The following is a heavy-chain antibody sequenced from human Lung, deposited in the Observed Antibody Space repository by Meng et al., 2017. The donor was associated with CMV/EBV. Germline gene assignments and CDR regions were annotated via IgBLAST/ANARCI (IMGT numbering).Heavy chain of an antibody. D-gene: IGHD3-22*01. CDR3: ARGYDSSGYLDY. V-gene: IGHV3-43*01. CDR1: GFTFDDYT. J-gene: IGHJ4*02. CDR2: ISWDGGST. Sequence: EVHLVESGGVVVQPGGSLRLSCVASGFTFDDYTMHWVRQPPGKGLEWVSLISWDGGSTYYADSVEGRFTISRDNMKNSLYLQMNTLTSEDTALYYCARGYDSSGYLDYWGQGTLVTVSS.